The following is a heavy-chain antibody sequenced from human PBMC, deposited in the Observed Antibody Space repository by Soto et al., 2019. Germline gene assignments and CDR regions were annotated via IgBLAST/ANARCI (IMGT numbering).Heavy chain of an antibody. Sequence: PSESLSLTCAVAGGSITTVGYSWSWIRQPPGKGLGWIGYIFHNGISYSNPSLKGRVTMSVDGSKNRFSLRLSSVTAADTAVYYCARRISARTYYFDYWGQGTLVTVSS. J-gene: IGHJ4*02. V-gene: IGHV4-30-2*01. CDR1: GGSITTVGYS. CDR2: IFHNGIS. CDR3: ARRISARTYYFDY. D-gene: IGHD6-6*01.